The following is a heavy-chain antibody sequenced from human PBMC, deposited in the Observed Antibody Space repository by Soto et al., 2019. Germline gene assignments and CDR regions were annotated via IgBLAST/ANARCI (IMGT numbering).Heavy chain of an antibody. J-gene: IGHJ5*02. V-gene: IGHV3-48*03. CDR3: ARYSYAIHGLWFDP. CDR1: GFTFSSYE. CDR2: ISSSGSTI. D-gene: IGHD2-8*01. Sequence: QPGGSLRLSCAASGFTFSSYEMNWVRQAPGKGLEWVSYISSSGSTIYYADSVKGRFTISRDNAKNSLYLQMNSLRAGDTAVYYCARYSYAIHGLWFDPWGQGTLVTVSS.